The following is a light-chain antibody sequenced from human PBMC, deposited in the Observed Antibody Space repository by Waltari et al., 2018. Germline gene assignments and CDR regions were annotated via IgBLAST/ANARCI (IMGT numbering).Light chain of an antibody. Sequence: QSALTQPASVSGSRGQSITISCPGSSSDIGSYNVVSWYQHHPGKAPKLLIYGVNNRPSVVSNRFSGSKSGNTAALTISGLQAEDEADYYCSSYAGSVVFGGGTKLTVL. CDR2: GVN. V-gene: IGLV2-23*02. CDR3: SSYAGSVV. CDR1: SSDIGSYNV. J-gene: IGLJ3*02.